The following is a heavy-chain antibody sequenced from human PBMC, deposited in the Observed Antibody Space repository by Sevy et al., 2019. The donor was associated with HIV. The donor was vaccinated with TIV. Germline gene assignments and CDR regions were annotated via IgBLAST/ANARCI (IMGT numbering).Heavy chain of an antibody. V-gene: IGHV4-59*13. CDR2: LDYSGST. CDR3: ARAGGSTDWGMDV. D-gene: IGHD2-2*01. J-gene: IGHJ6*02. Sequence: ETLSLSCTVSGGSISSYYWIWIRQPPGKGLEWIGYLDYSGSTNYNPSLKGRVSISVDTSKNPISLKMTSVTAADTAVYYCARAGGSTDWGMDVWGQGTTVTVSS. CDR1: GGSISSYY.